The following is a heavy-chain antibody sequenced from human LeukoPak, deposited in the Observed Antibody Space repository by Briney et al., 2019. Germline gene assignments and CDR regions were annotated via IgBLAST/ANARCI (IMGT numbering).Heavy chain of an antibody. CDR2: IYYSGSS. J-gene: IGHJ3*02. D-gene: IGHD3-3*01. V-gene: IGHV4-59*01. Sequence: SETLSLTCSVSGGSMTSYYWSWIRQPPGKGLEWIAFIYYSGSSTYNPSLRSRAIISIDTSQNQFSLKLSSVIAADTALYYCARKSAAADAFDIWGQGTMVTVSS. CDR3: ARKSAAADAFDI. CDR1: GGSMTSYY.